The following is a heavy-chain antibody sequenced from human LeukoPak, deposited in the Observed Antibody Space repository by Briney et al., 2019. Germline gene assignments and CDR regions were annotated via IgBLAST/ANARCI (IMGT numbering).Heavy chain of an antibody. CDR2: IYYSVST. D-gene: IGHD3-22*01. CDR3: ARHRMYYYDSSGRGVADAFDI. V-gene: IGHV4-39*01. Sequence: SETLSLTCTVPGGSISSSSYYWGWIRQPPGKGLEWIVCIYYSVSTYYNPSLKSRVTISVDTSKNQFSLKLSSVTAADTAVYYCARHRMYYYDSSGRGVADAFDIWGQGTMVTVSS. CDR1: GGSISSSSYY. J-gene: IGHJ3*02.